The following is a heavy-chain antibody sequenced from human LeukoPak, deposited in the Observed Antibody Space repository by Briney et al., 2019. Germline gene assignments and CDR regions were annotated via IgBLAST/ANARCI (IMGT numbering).Heavy chain of an antibody. CDR3: KTAYEFLTGYFY. Sequence: GGSLRLSCAVAGFTFSDAWMTCVRLSPVKVLAWVDRIKSNSDGGTAEYAAPVKGRFTISRDDSKNTLYLQVDSLKTEDIFFFKQKTAYEFLTGYFYWGQGTLVTVSS. D-gene: IGHD3-9*01. CDR2: IKSNSDGGTA. V-gene: IGHV3-15*01. J-gene: IGHJ4*02. CDR1: GFTFSDAW.